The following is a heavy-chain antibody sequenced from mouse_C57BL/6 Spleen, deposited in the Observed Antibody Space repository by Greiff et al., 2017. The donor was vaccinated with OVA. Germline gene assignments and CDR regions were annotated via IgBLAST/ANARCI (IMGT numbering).Heavy chain of an antibody. CDR1: GYSITSGYS. J-gene: IGHJ3*01. CDR2: ISYDGSN. D-gene: IGHD1-1*02. CDR3: ARDKDYGGFAY. Sequence: ESGPGLVKPSQSLSLTCSVTGYSITSGYSWTWIRQFPGNKLEWMGYISYDGSNNYNPSLKNRISITRDTSKNQFFLKLNSVTTEDTATYYCARDKDYGGFAYWGQGTLVTVSA. V-gene: IGHV3-6*01.